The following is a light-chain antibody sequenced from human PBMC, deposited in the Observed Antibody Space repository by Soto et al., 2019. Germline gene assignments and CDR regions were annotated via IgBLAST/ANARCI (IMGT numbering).Light chain of an antibody. V-gene: IGKV3-15*01. J-gene: IGKJ2*01. CDR3: QQYHNWTPYT. Sequence: EIVMTQSPATLSVSPGERATLSCRASQSVSTNLAWYQQKPGQAPRLLMYGASTRATGIPARFSGSGSGTEFTLTISSLQSEAFAVYYCQQYHNWTPYTFGQGTKLEIK. CDR1: QSVSTN. CDR2: GAS.